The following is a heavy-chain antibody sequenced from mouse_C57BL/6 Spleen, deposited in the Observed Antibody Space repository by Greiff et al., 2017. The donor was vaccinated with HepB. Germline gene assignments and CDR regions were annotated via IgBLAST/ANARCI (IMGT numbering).Heavy chain of an antibody. Sequence: QVQLQQSGTELVKPGASVKLSCKASGYTFTSYWMHWVKQRPGQGLEWIGNINPSNGGTNYNEKFKSKATLTVDKSSSTAYMQLSSLTSEDSAVYYCAREDTTVVDAMDYWGQGTSVTVSS. CDR3: AREDTTVVDAMDY. CDR1: GYTFTSYW. V-gene: IGHV1-53*01. D-gene: IGHD1-1*01. CDR2: INPSNGGT. J-gene: IGHJ4*01.